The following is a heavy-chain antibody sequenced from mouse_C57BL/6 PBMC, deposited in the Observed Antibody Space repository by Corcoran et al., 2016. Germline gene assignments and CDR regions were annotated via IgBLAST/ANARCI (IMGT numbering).Heavy chain of an antibody. V-gene: IGHV1-19*01. J-gene: IGHJ2*01. CDR1: GYTFTDYY. CDR3: AYSNYVSFDY. Sequence: EVQLQQSGPVLVKPGASVKMSCKASGYTFTDYYMNWVKQSHGKSLEWIGVINPYNGGTSYNQKFKGKATLTVDKSSSTAYMELNSLTSEDSAVYYCAYSNYVSFDYWGQGTTLTVSS. CDR2: INPYNGGT. D-gene: IGHD2-5*01.